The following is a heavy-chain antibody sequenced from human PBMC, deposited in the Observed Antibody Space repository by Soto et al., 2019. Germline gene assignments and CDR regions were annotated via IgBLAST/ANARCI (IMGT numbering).Heavy chain of an antibody. V-gene: IGHV3-23*01. J-gene: IGHJ4*02. D-gene: IGHD4-17*01. CDR2: ITSSGGST. CDR1: GFTFNNYA. Sequence: EAQLLESGGGLVLPGGPLRLSCAVSGFTFNNYAMSWVRQPPGKGLEWVSSITSSGGSTYYADSVKGRLTISRDNSENTLYLQMNSLRVEDTAVYYCAKRKYGDYVGGFDRWGQGTLVTVSS. CDR3: AKRKYGDYVGGFDR.